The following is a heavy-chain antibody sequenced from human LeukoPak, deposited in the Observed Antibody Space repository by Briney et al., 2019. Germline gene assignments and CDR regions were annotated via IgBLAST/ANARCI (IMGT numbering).Heavy chain of an antibody. D-gene: IGHD2-2*01. V-gene: IGHV1-46*01. J-gene: IGHJ4*02. CDR3: ARVRPAALFDY. CDR2: INPSGGST. CDR1: GYTFTSYY. Sequence: ASVKVSCKASGYTFTSYYMHWVRQAPGQGLEWMGIINPSGGSTSYAQKFQGRVTMTRDTSTSTAYMELRSLRSDDTAVYYCARVRPAALFDYWGQGTLVTVSS.